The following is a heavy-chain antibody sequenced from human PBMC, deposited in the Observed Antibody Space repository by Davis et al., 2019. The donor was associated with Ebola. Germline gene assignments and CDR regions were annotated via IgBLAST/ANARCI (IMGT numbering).Heavy chain of an antibody. V-gene: IGHV1-2*02. CDR3: ARDLEYCTGGVCSDNNWFDP. J-gene: IGHJ5*02. Sequence: ASVKVSCKASGYTFTGYYMHWVRQAPGQGLEWMGWINPNSGGTNYAQKFQGRVTMTRDTSTSTAYMELSSLRSEDTAVYYCARDLEYCTGGVCSDNNWFDPWGQGTLVTVSS. D-gene: IGHD2-8*02. CDR1: GYTFTGYY. CDR2: INPNSGGT.